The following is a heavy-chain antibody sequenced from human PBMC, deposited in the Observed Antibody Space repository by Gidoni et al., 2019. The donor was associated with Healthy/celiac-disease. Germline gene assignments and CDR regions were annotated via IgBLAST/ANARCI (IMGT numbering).Heavy chain of an antibody. CDR2: IYYSGST. CDR3: ARHPAYPRESWFDP. V-gene: IGHV4-39*01. J-gene: IGHJ5*02. D-gene: IGHD1-26*01. CDR1: GGSISSSSYY. Sequence: QLQLQESGPGLVKPSETLSLTCTVSGGSISSSSYYWGWIRQPPGKGLEWIGSIYYSGSTYYNPSLKSRVTISVDTSKNQFSLKLSSVTAADTAVYYCARHPAYPRESWFDPWGQGTLVTVSS.